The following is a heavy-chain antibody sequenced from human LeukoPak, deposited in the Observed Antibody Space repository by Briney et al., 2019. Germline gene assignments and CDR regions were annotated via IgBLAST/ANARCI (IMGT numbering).Heavy chain of an antibody. J-gene: IGHJ5*02. D-gene: IGHD3-3*01. Sequence: GGSLRLSCAASGFTFSSYAMSWVRQAPGKGLEWVSAISGSGGSTYYADSVKGRFTISRDNSKNTLYLQMNSLRAEDTAVYYCAKSSQRAIYYDFSSTRLKQNWFDPWGQGTLVTVSS. CDR1: GFTFSSYA. V-gene: IGHV3-23*01. CDR2: ISGSGGST. CDR3: AKSSQRAIYYDFSSTRLKQNWFDP.